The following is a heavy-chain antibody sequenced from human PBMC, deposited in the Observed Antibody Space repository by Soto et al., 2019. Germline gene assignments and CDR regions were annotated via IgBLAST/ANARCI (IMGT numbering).Heavy chain of an antibody. CDR3: AKDIPEDFWSDYVPVDC. D-gene: IGHD3-3*01. V-gene: IGHV3-23*01. CDR2: ISSSGDNT. J-gene: IGHJ4*02. Sequence: GGSLRLSCAPSGFTFNIYAMSWVRQAPGKGLEWVSSISSSGDNTSYADSVRGRFSISRDNSKQTLYLQINNLRAEDTAVYYCAKDIPEDFWSDYVPVDCWGQGTPVTVAS. CDR1: GFTFNIYA.